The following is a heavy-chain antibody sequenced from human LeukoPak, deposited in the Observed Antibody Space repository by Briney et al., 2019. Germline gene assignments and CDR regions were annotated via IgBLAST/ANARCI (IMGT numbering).Heavy chain of an antibody. D-gene: IGHD1-26*01. J-gene: IGHJ4*02. CDR1: GGSISSSSYY. CDR2: IYYSGST. Sequence: PSETLSLTCTVSGGSISSSSYYWGWIRQPPGKGLEWIGSIYYSGSTYYNPSLKSRVTISVDTSKNQFSLKLSSVTAADTAVYYCARHEDALGSYYDPLGYWGQGTLVTVSS. V-gene: IGHV4-39*01. CDR3: ARHEDALGSYYDPLGY.